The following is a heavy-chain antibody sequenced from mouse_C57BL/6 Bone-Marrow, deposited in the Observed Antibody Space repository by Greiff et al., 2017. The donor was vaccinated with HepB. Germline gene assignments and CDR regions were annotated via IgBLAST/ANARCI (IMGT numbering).Heavy chain of an antibody. CDR1: GFTFSDYG. J-gene: IGHJ2*01. V-gene: IGHV5-15*04. D-gene: IGHD2-4*01. CDR2: ISNLAYSI. CDR3: ARQRGTMITSLYFDY. Sequence: EVKLVESGGGLVQPGGSLKLSCAASGFTFSDYGMAWVRQAPRKGPEWVAFISNLAYSIYYADTVTGRFTISRENAKNTPYLEMSSLRSEDTAMYYCARQRGTMITSLYFDYWGQGTTLTVSS.